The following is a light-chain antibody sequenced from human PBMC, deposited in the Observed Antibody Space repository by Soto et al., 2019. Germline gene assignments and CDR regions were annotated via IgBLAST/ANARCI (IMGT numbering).Light chain of an antibody. CDR3: AAWDDSLRGVV. Sequence: SYELTQPPSVSVAPGLTARITCEGNNIGSKSVHWYQQKPGQAPVLVVYDDSDRPSGIPERFSGSNSGNTATLSISWVGAGDEADYYCAAWDDSLRGVVFGGGTKLTVL. CDR1: NIGSKS. J-gene: IGLJ2*01. CDR2: DDS. V-gene: IGLV3-21*02.